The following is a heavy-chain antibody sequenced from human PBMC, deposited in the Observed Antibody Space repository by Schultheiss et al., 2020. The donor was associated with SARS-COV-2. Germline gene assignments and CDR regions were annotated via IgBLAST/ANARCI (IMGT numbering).Heavy chain of an antibody. J-gene: IGHJ6*02. V-gene: IGHV4-61*08. D-gene: IGHD3-10*01. CDR1: GGSISSGGYY. Sequence: SQTLSLTCTVSGGSISSGGYYWSWIRQPPGKGLEWIGYIYYSGSTNYNPSLKSRVTISVDTSKNQFSLKLSSVTAADTAVYYCARGDGDGMDVWGQGTTVTVSS. CDR2: IYYSGST. CDR3: ARGDGDGMDV.